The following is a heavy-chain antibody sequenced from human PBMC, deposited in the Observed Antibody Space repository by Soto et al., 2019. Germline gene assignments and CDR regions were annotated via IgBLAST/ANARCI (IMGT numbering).Heavy chain of an antibody. Sequence: GGSLRPSCVAPGFTFRTYTMNWVRQAPGKGLEWVSGIRGFSPYTFYAESVKGRFTISRDNAKNSLYLQMNSLGVEDTAVYYCARDRGYDAHDYYYNAMDVWGQGTTVTVSS. V-gene: IGHV3-21*01. CDR1: GFTFRTYT. CDR2: IRGFSPYT. D-gene: IGHD2-15*01. J-gene: IGHJ6*02. CDR3: ARDRGYDAHDYYYNAMDV.